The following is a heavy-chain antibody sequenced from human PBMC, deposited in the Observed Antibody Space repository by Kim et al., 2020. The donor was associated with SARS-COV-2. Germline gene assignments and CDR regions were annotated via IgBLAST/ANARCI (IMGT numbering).Heavy chain of an antibody. D-gene: IGHD3-10*01. CDR2: IREKRECGTI. Sequence: GGSLRLSCATSGFTFGDQTINWFRRPPGKGLEWVGFIREKRECGTIQYAPSVEGRVTISRDDSNSIAHLQLNRLITEDTAVYYCTRGSYGAGDYWGQGTLVTVSA. CDR1: GFTFGDQT. V-gene: IGHV3-49*03. J-gene: IGHJ4*02. CDR3: TRGSYGAGDY.